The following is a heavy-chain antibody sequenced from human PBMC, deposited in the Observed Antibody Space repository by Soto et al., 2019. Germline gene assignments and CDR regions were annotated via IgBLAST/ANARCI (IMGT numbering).Heavy chain of an antibody. V-gene: IGHV3-74*01. CDR2: INGDGTST. D-gene: IGHD1-26*01. CDR3: ASSPPGAVGVTTEVDY. CDR1: GFTFSIHW. J-gene: IGHJ4*02. Sequence: RRLSCAASGFTFSIHWMHWVRQVPGTGLLWVSRINGDGTSTGYADSVKGRFTISRDNAENTLYLLMNSLRAEDTALYYCASSPPGAVGVTTEVDYWGQGTLVRVSS.